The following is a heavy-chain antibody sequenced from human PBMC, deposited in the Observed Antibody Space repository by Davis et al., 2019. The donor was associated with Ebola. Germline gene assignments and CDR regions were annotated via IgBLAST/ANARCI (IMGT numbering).Heavy chain of an antibody. CDR3: ARLGVNARLNRGEEGY. J-gene: IGHJ4*02. Sequence: ASVKVSCKASGYTFTSYDINWVRQAPGQGLEWMGWINPNSGGTNYAQKFQGRVTMTRDTSISTAYMELSRLRSEDTAVYYCARLGVNARLNRGEEGYWGQGTLVTVSS. CDR2: INPNSGGT. V-gene: IGHV1-2*02. CDR1: GYTFTSYD. D-gene: IGHD6-25*01.